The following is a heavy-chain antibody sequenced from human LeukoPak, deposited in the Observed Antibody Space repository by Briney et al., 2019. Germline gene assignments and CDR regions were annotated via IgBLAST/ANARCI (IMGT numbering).Heavy chain of an antibody. J-gene: IGHJ3*02. V-gene: IGHV1-46*01. CDR2: INPSGGST. CDR3: ASKYYYDSSGYYSSLDAFDI. Sequence: GASVKVSCKASGYTFTSYYMHWVRQAPGQGLEWMGIINPSGGSTSYAQKFQGRVTMTRDMSTSTVYMELRSLRSDDTAVYYCASKYYYDSSGYYSSLDAFDIWGQGTMVTVSS. CDR1: GYTFTSYY. D-gene: IGHD3-22*01.